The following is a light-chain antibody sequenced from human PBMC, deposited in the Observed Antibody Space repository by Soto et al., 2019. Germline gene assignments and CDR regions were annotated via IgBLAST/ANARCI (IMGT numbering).Light chain of an antibody. CDR1: QGIYHY. CDR3: QKCNSAPFT. CDR2: AAS. J-gene: IGKJ3*01. V-gene: IGKV1-27*01. Sequence: DTQMTQSPSSLSASGGDRVTITCRASQGIYHYLAWYQQKPGKVPKILIYAASSLVSGVPSRFSGSGSGTDFTLTISSLQPEDVATYYCQKCNSAPFTFGPGTKVDIK.